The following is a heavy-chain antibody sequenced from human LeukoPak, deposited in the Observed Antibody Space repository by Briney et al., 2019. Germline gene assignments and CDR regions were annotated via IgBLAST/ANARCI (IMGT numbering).Heavy chain of an antibody. D-gene: IGHD3-9*01. J-gene: IGHJ4*02. CDR1: GYTFTGYY. CDR2: INPNSGGT. Sequence: GASVKVSCKASGYTFTGYYMHWVRQAPGQGLEWMGWINPNSGGTNYAQKFQGRVTMTRDTSITTAYMDLSRLRSDDTAVYYCARGVGGNARWRNFDWSKKIPMRDHFDYWGQGTLVTVSS. V-gene: IGHV1-2*02. CDR3: ARGVGGNARWRNFDWSKKIPMRDHFDY.